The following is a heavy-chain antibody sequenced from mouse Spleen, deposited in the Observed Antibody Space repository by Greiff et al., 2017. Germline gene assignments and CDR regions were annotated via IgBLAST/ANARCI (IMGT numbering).Heavy chain of an antibody. Sequence: DVMLVESGGDLVKPGGSLKLSCAASGFTFSSYGMSWVRQTPDKRLEWVATISSGGSYTYYPDSVKGRFTISRDNAKNTLYLQMSSLKSEDTAMYYCARHALGRLRDYFDYWGQGTTLTVSS. CDR1: GFTFSSYG. D-gene: IGHD4-1*01. CDR3: ARHALGRLRDYFDY. CDR2: ISSGGSYT. J-gene: IGHJ2*01. V-gene: IGHV5-6*02.